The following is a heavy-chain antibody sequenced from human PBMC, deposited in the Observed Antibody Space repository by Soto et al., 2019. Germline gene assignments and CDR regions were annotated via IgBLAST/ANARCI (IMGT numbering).Heavy chain of an antibody. CDR3: ARHNYGSGSTYFDY. V-gene: IGHV4-61*05. D-gene: IGHD3-10*01. Sequence: SETLSLTCTVSGGFIIRSSYFWVWIRQPPGKGLEWIGYIYYSGSTNYNPSLKSRVTISVDTSKNQFSLKLSSVTAADTAVYYCARHNYGSGSTYFDYWGQGTLVTISS. CDR2: IYYSGST. J-gene: IGHJ4*02. CDR1: GGFIIRSSYF.